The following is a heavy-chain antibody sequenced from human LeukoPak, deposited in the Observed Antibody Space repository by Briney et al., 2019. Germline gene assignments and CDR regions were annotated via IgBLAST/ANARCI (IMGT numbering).Heavy chain of an antibody. J-gene: IGHJ3*02. D-gene: IGHD4-17*01. Sequence: SETLSLTCTVSGGSISSYYWSWIRQPPGKGLEWIGCIYYSGSTNYNPSLKSRVTISVDTSKNQFSLKLSSVTAADTAVYYCARNTRATVTTRVGAFDIWGQGTMVTVSS. CDR2: IYYSGST. CDR1: GGSISSYY. CDR3: ARNTRATVTTRVGAFDI. V-gene: IGHV4-59*01.